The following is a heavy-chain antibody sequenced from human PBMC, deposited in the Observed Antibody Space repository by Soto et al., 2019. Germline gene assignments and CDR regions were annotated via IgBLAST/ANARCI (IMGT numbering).Heavy chain of an antibody. D-gene: IGHD3-10*01. CDR3: ARYYYGSGSYPWFDP. Sequence: PSETLSLTCTVSGGSISSTGYYWGWIRQPPGKGLEWIGTIYYSGNTYYNPSLTSRVTMSVDTSKNQFSLRLSSVTAADTAVYYCARYYYGSGSYPWFDPWGQGTLVTVSS. J-gene: IGHJ5*02. CDR1: GGSISSTGYY. CDR2: IYYSGNT. V-gene: IGHV4-39*01.